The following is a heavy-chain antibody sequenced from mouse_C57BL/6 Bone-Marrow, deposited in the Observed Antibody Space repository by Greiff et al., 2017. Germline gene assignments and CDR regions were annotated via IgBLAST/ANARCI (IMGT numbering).Heavy chain of an antibody. J-gene: IGHJ4*01. CDR2: IYPGGGYT. Sequence: QVQLQQSGAELVRPGTSVKMSCKASGYTFTNYWIGWAKQRPGHGLEWIGDIYPGGGYTNYNEKFKGKATLTADKSSSTAYMQISSLKSEDSAIYYCARGGYGGYAMDYWGQGTSVTVSS. D-gene: IGHD1-2*01. CDR3: ARGGYGGYAMDY. CDR1: GYTFTNYW. V-gene: IGHV1-63*01.